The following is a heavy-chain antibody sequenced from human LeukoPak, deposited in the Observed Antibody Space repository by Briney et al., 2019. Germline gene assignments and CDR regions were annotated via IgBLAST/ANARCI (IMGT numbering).Heavy chain of an antibody. V-gene: IGHV3-30*02. J-gene: IGHJ4*02. Sequence: GGSLRLSCAASGFTFSSYGMHWVRQAPGKGLEWVAFIRYDGSNKYYADSVKGRFTISRDNSKNTLYLQMNSLRAEDTAVYYCARDPQKWESYFDYWGQGTLVTVSS. CDR1: GFTFSSYG. CDR2: IRYDGSNK. D-gene: IGHD1-26*01. CDR3: ARDPQKWESYFDY.